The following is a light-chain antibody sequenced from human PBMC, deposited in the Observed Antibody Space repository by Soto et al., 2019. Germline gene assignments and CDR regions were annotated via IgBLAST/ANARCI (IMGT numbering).Light chain of an antibody. CDR3: QQYGSSPMT. CDR2: GAS. Sequence: EIVLTQSPGNLSLSPGERATLSCRASQSVSSSYLAWYKQKPGQAPRLLIYGASSRATGIPDRFSGSGSGTDFTLTISRLEPEDFAVYYCQQYGSSPMTFGQGTKVEIK. V-gene: IGKV3-20*01. J-gene: IGKJ1*01. CDR1: QSVSSSY.